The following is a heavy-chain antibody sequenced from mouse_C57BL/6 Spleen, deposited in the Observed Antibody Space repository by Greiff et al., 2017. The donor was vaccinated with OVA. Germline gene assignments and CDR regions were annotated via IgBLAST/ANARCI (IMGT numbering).Heavy chain of an antibody. Sequence: VQLVESGAELVRPGASVTLSCKASGYTFTDYEMHWVKQTPVHGLEWIGAIDPETGGTAYNQKFKGKAILTADKSSSTAYMELRSLTSEDSAVYYCTRGPITPVDVWGTGTTVTVSS. CDR2: IDPETGGT. CDR3: TRGPITPVDV. V-gene: IGHV1-15*01. D-gene: IGHD1-1*01. CDR1: GYTFTDYE. J-gene: IGHJ1*03.